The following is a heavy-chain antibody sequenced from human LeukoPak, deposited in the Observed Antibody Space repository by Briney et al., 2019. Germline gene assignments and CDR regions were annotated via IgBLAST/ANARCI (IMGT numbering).Heavy chain of an antibody. D-gene: IGHD5-18*01. CDR1: GGTFSSYA. CDR3: ARGLRYSYGSI. V-gene: IGHV1-69*04. CDR2: IIPILGIA. Sequence: SVKVSCKASGGTFSSYAISWVRQAPGQRLEWMGRIIPILGIANYAQKFQGRVTITADKTTSTAYMELSSLRSEDTAVYYCARGLRYSYGSIWGQGTLVTVSS. J-gene: IGHJ4*02.